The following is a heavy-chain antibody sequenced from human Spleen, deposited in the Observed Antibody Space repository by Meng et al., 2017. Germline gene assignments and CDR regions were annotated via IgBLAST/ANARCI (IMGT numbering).Heavy chain of an antibody. Sequence: ASVKVSCKASGYTFTSYYMHWVRRAPEQGLERMGRINPKSGDTHYAQKFQARVTMTGDTSISTAYMELSGLRSDDTAMYYCARDEDISAAGKLFGDYWGQGTLVTVSS. CDR3: ARDEDISAAGKLFGDY. J-gene: IGHJ4*02. CDR1: GYTFTSYY. CDR2: INPKSGDT. D-gene: IGHD6-25*01. V-gene: IGHV1-2*06.